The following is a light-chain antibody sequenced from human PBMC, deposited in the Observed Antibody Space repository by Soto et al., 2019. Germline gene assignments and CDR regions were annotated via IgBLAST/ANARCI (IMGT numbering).Light chain of an antibody. CDR3: QQYETFSGT. CDR2: DAS. V-gene: IGKV1-5*01. J-gene: IGKJ1*01. CDR1: QSVSGW. Sequence: DIQMTQSPSTLSASVGYTVTVTFRASQSVSGWLAWYQQKTGQAPKLLIYDASALQRGVPSRFSGSGSGTKFTLTIASLQPDDFATYYCQQYETFSGTFGPGTKVDIK.